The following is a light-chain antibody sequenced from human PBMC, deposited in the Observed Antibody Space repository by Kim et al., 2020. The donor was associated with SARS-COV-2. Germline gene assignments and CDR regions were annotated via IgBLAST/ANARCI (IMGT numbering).Light chain of an antibody. J-gene: IGKJ4*01. CDR2: AAS. Sequence: DIQMTQSPSSLSASVGDRVTITCRASQSISNYLNWYQQKLGKAPKLLIYAASSLQSGVPPRFSGGGSGTDFTLTISSLQPEDFATYYCQQSYSTPLTFGGGTKVDIK. CDR1: QSISNY. CDR3: QQSYSTPLT. V-gene: IGKV1-39*01.